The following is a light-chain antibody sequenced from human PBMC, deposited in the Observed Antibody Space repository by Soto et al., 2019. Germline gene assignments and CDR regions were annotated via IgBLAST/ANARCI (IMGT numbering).Light chain of an antibody. V-gene: IGKV3-20*01. CDR3: HQYGSSPQT. CDR1: QSVSRTY. J-gene: IGKJ1*01. Sequence: EIVLTQSPGTLSLSPGERATLSCRASQSVSRTYLAWYQQKPGQAPRLLIYGPSSRATGIPDRFSGSGSGTDFTLTISRLAPEDFAVYYCHQYGSSPQTFGQGTKVEIK. CDR2: GPS.